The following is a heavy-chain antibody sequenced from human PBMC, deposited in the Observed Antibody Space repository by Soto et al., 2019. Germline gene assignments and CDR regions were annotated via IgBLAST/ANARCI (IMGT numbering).Heavy chain of an antibody. CDR3: TEGATSFDY. D-gene: IGHD3-16*01. J-gene: IGHJ4*02. V-gene: IGHV3-73*02. Sequence: EVQLVESGGGLVQPGGSLKLSCAASGFTFSGSAMQWVRQASGKGLEWVGRIRSKTKNYATAYAASMKGRFTISRDDSKNTAYLQLNSLKTEDTAVYYCTEGATSFDYWGQGTLGTVSS. CDR1: GFTFSGSA. CDR2: IRSKTKNYAT.